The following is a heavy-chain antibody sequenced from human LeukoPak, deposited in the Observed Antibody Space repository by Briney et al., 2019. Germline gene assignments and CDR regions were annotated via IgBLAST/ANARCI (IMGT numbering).Heavy chain of an antibody. Sequence: SETLSLTCTVSGGSISSYYWSWIRQPPGKGLEWIGYMYYSGNTNYNPSLKSRVTISVDTSKNQFSLNLSSVTAADTAVYYCARAQTYGSGSYSNYFDYWGQGTLVTVSS. V-gene: IGHV4-59*12. CDR2: MYYSGNT. D-gene: IGHD3-10*01. CDR1: GGSISSYY. J-gene: IGHJ4*02. CDR3: ARAQTYGSGSYSNYFDY.